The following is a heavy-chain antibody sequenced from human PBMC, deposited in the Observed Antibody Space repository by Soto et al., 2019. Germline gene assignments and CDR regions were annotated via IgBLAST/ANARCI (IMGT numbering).Heavy chain of an antibody. V-gene: IGHV1-18*01. CDR3: ARDIRMVYALSPGDP. D-gene: IGHD2-8*01. Sequence: ASVKVSCKASGYTFTSYGISWVRQAPGQGLEWMGWISAYNGNTNYAQKLQGRVTMTTDTSTSTAYMELRSLRSDDTAVYYCARDIRMVYALSPGDPWGQGTLVTVSS. J-gene: IGHJ5*02. CDR2: ISAYNGNT. CDR1: GYTFTSYG.